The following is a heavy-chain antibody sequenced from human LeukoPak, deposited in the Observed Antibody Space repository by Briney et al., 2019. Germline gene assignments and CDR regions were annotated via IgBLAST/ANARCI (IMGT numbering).Heavy chain of an antibody. J-gene: IGHJ4*02. Sequence: PGGSLRLSCAASGFTFSSYAMHWVRQAPGKGLEWVAVISYDGSNKYYADSVKGRFTISRDNSKNTLYLQMNSLRAEDTAVYYCARDHRDYFDYWGQGTLVTVSS. CDR1: GFTFSSYA. CDR3: ARDHRDYFDY. CDR2: ISYDGSNK. V-gene: IGHV3-30*04.